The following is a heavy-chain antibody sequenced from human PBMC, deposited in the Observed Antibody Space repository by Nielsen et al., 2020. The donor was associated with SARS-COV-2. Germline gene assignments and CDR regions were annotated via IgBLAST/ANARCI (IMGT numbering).Heavy chain of an antibody. D-gene: IGHD3-22*01. Sequence: GESLKISCEASGLMFDDYGMSWVRQAPGKGLEWVANIKQDGSEKYYVDSVKGRFTISRDNAKNTLYLQMNSLRAEDTAVYYCASHSSGSPWYFDYWGQGTLVTVSS. V-gene: IGHV3-7*01. CDR2: IKQDGSEK. CDR3: ASHSSGSPWYFDY. J-gene: IGHJ4*02. CDR1: GLMFDDYG.